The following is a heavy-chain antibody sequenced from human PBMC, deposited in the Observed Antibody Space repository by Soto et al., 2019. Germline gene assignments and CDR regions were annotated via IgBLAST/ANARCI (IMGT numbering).Heavy chain of an antibody. Sequence: ASVKVSCKASGYTFTSYAMRWVRQAPGQRLEWMGWINAGNGNTKYSQKFQGRVTITRDTSASTAYMELSSLRSEDTAVYYCARDDYKVFYYYGMDVWGQGTTVTVSS. V-gene: IGHV1-3*01. CDR2: INAGNGNT. J-gene: IGHJ6*02. D-gene: IGHD5-12*01. CDR1: GYTFTSYA. CDR3: ARDDYKVFYYYGMDV.